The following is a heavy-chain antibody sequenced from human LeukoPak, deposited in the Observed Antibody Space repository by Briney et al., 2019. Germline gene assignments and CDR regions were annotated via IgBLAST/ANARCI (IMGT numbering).Heavy chain of an antibody. D-gene: IGHD3-3*01. CDR2: IYYSGNT. V-gene: IGHV4-31*03. CDR1: GTSISSGAYS. Sequence: SETLSLTCTVSGTSISSGAYSWSWVRHHPGKGLEWIASIYYSGNTYYNPSLKRRLTISVDTSKNQFSLKLSSVTAADTAVYYCARTTTIFGALGYFYYWGQGTLVTVSS. J-gene: IGHJ4*02. CDR3: ARTTTIFGALGYFYY.